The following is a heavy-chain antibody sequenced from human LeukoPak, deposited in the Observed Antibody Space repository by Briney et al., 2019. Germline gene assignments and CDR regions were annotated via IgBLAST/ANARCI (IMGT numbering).Heavy chain of an antibody. J-gene: IGHJ4*02. Sequence: GVSLRLSCAASGFTFSSYGMHWVRQAPGKGLEWVSAISGRGGSTYYADSVKGRFTISRDNSKNTLYLQMNSLRAEDTAVYYCAKGPLQWLTFFDYWGQGTLVTVSS. CDR1: GFTFSSYG. D-gene: IGHD6-19*01. V-gene: IGHV3-23*01. CDR2: ISGRGGST. CDR3: AKGPLQWLTFFDY.